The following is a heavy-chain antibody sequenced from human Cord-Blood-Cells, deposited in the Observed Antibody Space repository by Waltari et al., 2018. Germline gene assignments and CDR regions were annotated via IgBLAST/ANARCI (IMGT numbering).Heavy chain of an antibody. J-gene: IGHJ5*02. V-gene: IGHV4-34*01. Sequence: QVQLQQWGAGLLKPSETLSLTCAVYGGSFSGYYWSWIRHPPGKGLEWIGEINHSGSTNYNPSLKSRVTISVDTSKNQFSLKLSSVTAADTAVYYCARGLERDIVVVPAAIELDPWGQGTLVTVSS. CDR1: GGSFSGYY. CDR2: INHSGST. CDR3: ARGLERDIVVVPAAIELDP. D-gene: IGHD2-2*01.